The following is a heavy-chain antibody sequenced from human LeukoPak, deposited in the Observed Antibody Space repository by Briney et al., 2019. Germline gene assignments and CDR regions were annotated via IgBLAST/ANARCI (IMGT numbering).Heavy chain of an antibody. D-gene: IGHD1-14*01. CDR1: GFTFSRYG. J-gene: IGHJ4*02. V-gene: IGHV3-30*03. Sequence: GGSLRLSCAASGFTFSRYGMHWVRQTPGKGLEWVAVISYDASNKYYADSVKGRFTISRDNSKNTLYLQMNSLRAEDTAVYYCARGTLNIPGEHGAFDCWGQGTLVTVSS. CDR2: ISYDASNK. CDR3: ARGTLNIPGEHGAFDC.